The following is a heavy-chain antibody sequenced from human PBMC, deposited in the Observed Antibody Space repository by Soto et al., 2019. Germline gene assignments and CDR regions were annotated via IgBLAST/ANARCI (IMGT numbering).Heavy chain of an antibody. CDR1: GFTFSSYG. V-gene: IGHV3-30*18. Sequence: GGSLRLSCAASGFTFSSYGMHWVRQAPGKGLEWVAVISYDGSNKYYADSVKGRFTISRDNSKNTLYLQMNSLRAEDTAVYYCAKVGADFIYDYVWGSYRSGSVGNYWGQGTLVTVSS. D-gene: IGHD3-16*02. J-gene: IGHJ4*02. CDR2: ISYDGSNK. CDR3: AKVGADFIYDYVWGSYRSGSVGNY.